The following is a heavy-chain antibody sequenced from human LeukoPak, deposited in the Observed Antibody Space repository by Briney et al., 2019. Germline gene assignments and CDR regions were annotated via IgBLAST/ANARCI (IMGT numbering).Heavy chain of an antibody. CDR1: GGSISSYY. CDR2: IYYSGST. D-gene: IGHD2-15*01. V-gene: IGHV4-59*01. Sequence: PSETLSLTCTVSGGSISSYYWSWIRQPPGKGVEWIGYIYYSGSTNYNPSLTSRGTISVDTSKNQFSLKLSSVTAADTAVYYCARVRDLGCSGGSCYDNYYYGMDVWGKGTTVTVSS. J-gene: IGHJ6*04. CDR3: ARVRDLGCSGGSCYDNYYYGMDV.